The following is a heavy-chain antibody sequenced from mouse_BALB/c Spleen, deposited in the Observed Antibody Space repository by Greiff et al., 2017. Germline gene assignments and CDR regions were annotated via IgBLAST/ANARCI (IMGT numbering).Heavy chain of an antibody. CDR3: APITTATVAY. J-gene: IGHJ3*01. Sequence: VQLKQSGAELVKPGASVKLSCTASGFNIKDTYMHWVKQRPEQGLEWIGRIDPANGNTKYDPKFQGKATITADTSSNTAYLQLSSLTSEDTAVYYCAPITTATVAYWGQGTLVTVSA. CDR1: GFNIKDTY. D-gene: IGHD1-2*01. V-gene: IGHV14-3*02. CDR2: IDPANGNT.